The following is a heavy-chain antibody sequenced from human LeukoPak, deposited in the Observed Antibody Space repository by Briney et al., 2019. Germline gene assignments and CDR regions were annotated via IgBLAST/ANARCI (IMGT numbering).Heavy chain of an antibody. CDR1: GGSISNRSYY. CDR3: ARHHPPSPTYYYDSSGYGWFDP. D-gene: IGHD3-22*01. CDR2: IYYSGST. V-gene: IGHV4-39*01. Sequence: SETLSLTCTVSGGSISNRSYYWGWIRQPPGKGLEWIGSIYYSGSTYYNPSLKSRVTISVDTSKNQFSLKLSSVTAADTAVYYCARHHPPSPTYYYDSSGYGWFDPWGQGTLVTVSS. J-gene: IGHJ5*02.